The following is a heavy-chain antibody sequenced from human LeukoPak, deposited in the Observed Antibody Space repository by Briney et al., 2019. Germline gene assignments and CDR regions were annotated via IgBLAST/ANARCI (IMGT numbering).Heavy chain of an antibody. CDR2: ISGTGGST. V-gene: IGHV3-23*01. CDR3: AKRGVVIRVILVGFHKEAYYFDS. J-gene: IGHJ4*02. Sequence: GGSLRLSCAVSGITLSNYGMSWVRQAPGKGLEWVAGISGTGGSTNYADSVKGRFTISRDNPKTTLYLQMNSLRAEDTAVYFCAKRGVVIRVILVGFHKEAYYFDSWGQGALVTVSS. CDR1: GITLSNYG. D-gene: IGHD3-10*01.